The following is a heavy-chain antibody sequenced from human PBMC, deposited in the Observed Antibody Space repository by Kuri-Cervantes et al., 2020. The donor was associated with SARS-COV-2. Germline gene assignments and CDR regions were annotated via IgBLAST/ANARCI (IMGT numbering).Heavy chain of an antibody. V-gene: IGHV1-8*03. CDR1: GYTFTSYD. CDR2: MNPNSGNT. D-gene: IGHD6-13*01. J-gene: IGHJ4*02. CDR3: ARDSGLAAAGLFDY. Sequence: GESLKISCKASGYTFTSYDINWVRQATGQGLEWMGWMNPNSGNTGYAQKFQGRVTITRNTSISTAYMELSSLRSEDTAVYYCARDSGLAAAGLFDYWGQGTLVTVSS.